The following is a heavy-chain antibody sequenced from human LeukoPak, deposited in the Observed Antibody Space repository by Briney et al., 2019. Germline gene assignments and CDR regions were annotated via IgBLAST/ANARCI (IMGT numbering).Heavy chain of an antibody. Sequence: GGSLRLSCAASGFTFSDYYMSWIRQAPGKGLEWVSYISSSGSTIYYADSVKGRFTISRDNAKNSLYLQMNSLRAEDTAAYYCARAPLGERYYFDYWGQGTLVTVSS. V-gene: IGHV3-11*01. CDR3: ARAPLGERYYFDY. CDR2: ISSSGSTI. D-gene: IGHD1-1*01. CDR1: GFTFSDYY. J-gene: IGHJ4*02.